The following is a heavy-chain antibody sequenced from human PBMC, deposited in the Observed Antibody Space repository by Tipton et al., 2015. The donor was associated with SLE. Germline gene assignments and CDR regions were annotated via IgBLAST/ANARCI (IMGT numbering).Heavy chain of an antibody. CDR3: ARDPMDSWSGPIAYYYGMDV. CDR2: ISSSSSYI. Sequence: SLRLSCAASGFTFSSYSMNWVRQAPGKGLEWVSSISSSSSYIYYADSVKGRFTISRDNAKNSLYLQMNSLRAEDTAVYYCARDPMDSWSGPIAYYYGMDVWGQGTTVTVSS. V-gene: IGHV3-21*03. D-gene: IGHD3-3*01. J-gene: IGHJ6*02. CDR1: GFTFSSYS.